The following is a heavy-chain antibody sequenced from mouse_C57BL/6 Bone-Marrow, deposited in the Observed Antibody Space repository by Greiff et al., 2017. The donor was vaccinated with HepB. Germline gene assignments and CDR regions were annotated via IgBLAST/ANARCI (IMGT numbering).Heavy chain of an antibody. CDR3: ARNGSWLLGGIAY. CDR1: GFTFSDYY. D-gene: IGHD2-3*01. CDR2: ISNGGGST. J-gene: IGHJ3*01. V-gene: IGHV5-12*01. Sequence: EVKLMESGGGLVQPGGSLKLSCAASGFTFSDYYMYWVRQTPEKRLEWVAYISNGGGSTYYPDTVKGRFTISRDNAKNTLYLQMSRLKSEDTAMYYCARNGSWLLGGIAYWGQGTLVTVSA.